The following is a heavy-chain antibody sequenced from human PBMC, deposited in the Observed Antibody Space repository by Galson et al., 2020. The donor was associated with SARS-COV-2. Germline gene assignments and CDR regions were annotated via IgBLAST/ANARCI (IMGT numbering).Heavy chain of an antibody. D-gene: IGHD6-19*01. Sequence: GGSLRLSCVASRFRFSNYALNWVRQAPGKGLEWISYISSSGDAVQYADSVKGRFTISRDNVKNSLYLEMNSLGVDDTGIYYCARDPAVAGYNWFDPWGQGTLVTVSS. V-gene: IGHV3-48*01. J-gene: IGHJ5*02. CDR3: ARDPAVAGYNWFDP. CDR1: RFRFSNYA. CDR2: ISSSGDAV.